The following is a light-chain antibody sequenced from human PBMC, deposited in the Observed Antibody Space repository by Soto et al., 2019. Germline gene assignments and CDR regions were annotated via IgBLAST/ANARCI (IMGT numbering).Light chain of an antibody. J-gene: IGKJ5*01. CDR2: AAS. Sequence: AIQMTQSPSSLSTSIGARVTITCRASQGIGNDLAWYQQKPGEAPKLLIYAASSLQSGVPSRFSGSGSGTDFTLTISSLHPEDFATYYWLHDYNYPITFGQGTRLDIK. V-gene: IGKV1-6*01. CDR3: LHDYNYPIT. CDR1: QGIGND.